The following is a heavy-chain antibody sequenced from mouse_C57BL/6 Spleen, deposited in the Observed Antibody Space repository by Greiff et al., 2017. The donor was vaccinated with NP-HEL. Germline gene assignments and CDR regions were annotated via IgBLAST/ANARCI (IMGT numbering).Heavy chain of an antibody. Sequence: EVQLVESGGGLVQPKGSLKLSCAASGFSFNTYAMNWVRQAPGKGLEWVARIRSKSNNYATYYADSVKDRFTISRDDSESMLYLQMNNLKTEDTAIYYCVREGTQYYFDYWGQGTTLTVSS. CDR2: IRSKSNNYAT. CDR1: GFSFNTYA. V-gene: IGHV10-1*01. J-gene: IGHJ2*01. CDR3: VREGTQYYFDY. D-gene: IGHD2-14*01.